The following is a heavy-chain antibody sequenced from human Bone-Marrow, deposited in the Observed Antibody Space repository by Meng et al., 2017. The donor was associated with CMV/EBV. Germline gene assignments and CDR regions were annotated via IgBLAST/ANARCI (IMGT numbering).Heavy chain of an antibody. J-gene: IGHJ6*02. Sequence: GESLKISCAASGFTFSSYSMNWVRQAPGKGLEWVSSISSSSSYIYYADSVKGRFTISRDNAKNSLYLQMNSLRAEDTAVYYCARDLASNYYYYYGMDVWGQGTTVT. V-gene: IGHV3-21*04. CDR3: ARDLASNYYYYYGMDV. CDR1: GFTFSSYS. CDR2: ISSSSSYI.